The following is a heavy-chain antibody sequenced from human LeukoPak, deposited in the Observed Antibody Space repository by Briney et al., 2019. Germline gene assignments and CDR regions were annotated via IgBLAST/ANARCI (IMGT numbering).Heavy chain of an antibody. D-gene: IGHD2-15*01. CDR3: ARAGPQGCSGGSCYIDY. V-gene: IGHV4-30-4*01. Sequence: SQTLSLTCTVSSGSISSGDYYWSWIRQPPGKGLEWIGYIYYSGSTYYNPSLKSRVTISVDTSKNQFSLKLSSVTAADTAVYYCARAGPQGCSGGSCYIDYWGQGTLVTVSS. CDR1: SGSISSGDYY. CDR2: IYYSGST. J-gene: IGHJ4*02.